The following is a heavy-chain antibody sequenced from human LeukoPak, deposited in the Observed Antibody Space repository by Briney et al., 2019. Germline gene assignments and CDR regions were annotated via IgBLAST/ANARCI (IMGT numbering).Heavy chain of an antibody. V-gene: IGHV4-34*01. J-gene: IGHJ4*02. CDR3: ARGSRYYYDSSGYPFDY. CDR2: INNSGTT. D-gene: IGHD3-22*01. CDR1: GESFSGYY. Sequence: SETLSLTCVVSGESFSGYYWSWIRQPPGMGLEWIGEINNSGTTNYNPSLKSRVTISVDTSKNQFSLKLSSVTAADTAVYYCARGSRYYYDSSGYPFDYWGQGTLVTVSS.